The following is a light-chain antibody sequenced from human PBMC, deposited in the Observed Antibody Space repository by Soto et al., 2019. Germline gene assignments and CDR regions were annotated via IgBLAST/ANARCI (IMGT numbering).Light chain of an antibody. CDR2: SNT. J-gene: IGLJ2*01. V-gene: IGLV1-44*01. Sequence: QAVVTQPPSASETPGQRVTISCSGSSSNIGSNTVNWYQQLPGTAPKLLIYSNTQRPSGVPDRFSGSKSGTSASLAISGLQSEDEADYYCAVWDDSLNGVVFGGGTKLTVL. CDR1: SSNIGSNT. CDR3: AVWDDSLNGVV.